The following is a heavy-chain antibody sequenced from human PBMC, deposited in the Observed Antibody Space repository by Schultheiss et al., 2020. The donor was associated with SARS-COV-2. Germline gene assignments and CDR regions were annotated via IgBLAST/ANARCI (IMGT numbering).Heavy chain of an antibody. J-gene: IGHJ1*01. CDR1: GGSISSGGYY. CDR3: ARDGGIAGYH. Sequence: SQTLSLTCTVSGGSISSGGYYWSWIRQHPEKGLEWIGHVYYSGSTYYNPSLKSRVTISVDTSKNQFSLKLSSVTAADTAVYYCARDGGIAGYHWGQGTLVTVSS. V-gene: IGHV4-31*03. CDR2: VYYSGST. D-gene: IGHD6-13*01.